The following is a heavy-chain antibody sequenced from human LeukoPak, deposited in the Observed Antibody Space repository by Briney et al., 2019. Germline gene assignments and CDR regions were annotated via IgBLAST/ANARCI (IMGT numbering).Heavy chain of an antibody. J-gene: IGHJ4*02. CDR1: GFTFSSYG. V-gene: IGHV3-23*01. Sequence: GESLRLSCAASGFTFSSYGMSWVRQAPGKGLEWVSAISGSGGSTYYADSVKGRFTISRDNSKNTLYLQINSLRDEDTAVYYCAKDDAWLQYNDWGQGTLVTVSS. CDR2: ISGSGGST. D-gene: IGHD5-24*01. CDR3: AKDDAWLQYND.